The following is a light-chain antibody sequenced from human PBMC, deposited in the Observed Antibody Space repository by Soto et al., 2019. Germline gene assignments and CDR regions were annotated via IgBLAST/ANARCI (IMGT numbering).Light chain of an antibody. V-gene: IGKV1-6*01. CDR2: AAS. CDR1: QGINSF. Sequence: AIQLTQSPSSLSASVGDRVTITCRASQGINSFLAWYQQKPGKAPMLLIYAASTLESGVPSRFSGSGSGTDFTLTISSLQPEDFATDYCVQDYKYPRTFGQGTRVEI. CDR3: VQDYKYPRT. J-gene: IGKJ1*01.